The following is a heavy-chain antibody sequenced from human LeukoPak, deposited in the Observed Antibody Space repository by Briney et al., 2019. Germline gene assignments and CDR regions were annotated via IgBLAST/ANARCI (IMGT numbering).Heavy chain of an antibody. CDR3: ARDLNYYGMDV. V-gene: IGHV3-13*01. CDR1: GFTFSSDD. Sequence: GGSLRLSCAASGFTFSSDDMHWVRQATGKGLEWVSAIGTAGDTYYPGSVKGRFTISRENAKNSLYLQMNSLRAGDTAVYYCARDLNYYGMDVWGQGTTVTVSS. J-gene: IGHJ6*02. CDR2: IGTAGDT.